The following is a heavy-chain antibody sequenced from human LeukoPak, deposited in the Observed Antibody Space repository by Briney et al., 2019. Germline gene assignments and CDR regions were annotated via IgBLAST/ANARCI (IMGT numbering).Heavy chain of an antibody. CDR2: IYHSGST. J-gene: IGHJ2*01. CDR1: GGSINNTNW. V-gene: IGHV4-4*02. D-gene: IGHD3-22*01. CDR3: ATQIYDSGGYYDFDL. Sequence: SSETLSLTCAVSGGSINNTNWWSWVGQPPGKGREWIGQIYHSGSTRYNQSLKSRVTLSVDKSKNQFSLELSSVTAADTAVYYCATQIYDSGGYYDFDLWGRGTLVTVSS.